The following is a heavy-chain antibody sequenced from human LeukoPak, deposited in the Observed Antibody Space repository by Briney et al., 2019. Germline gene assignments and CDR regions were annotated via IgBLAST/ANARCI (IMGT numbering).Heavy chain of an antibody. J-gene: IGHJ4*02. D-gene: IGHD2-2*01. Sequence: PSQTLSLTCTVSGGSINSGSYYWSWIRQPPGKGLEWIGEINHSGSTNYNPSLKSRVTISVDTSKNQFSLKLSSVTAADTAVYYCARYDEQLPFDYWGQGTLVTVSS. CDR1: GGSINSGSYY. CDR3: ARYDEQLPFDY. V-gene: IGHV4-39*07. CDR2: INHSGST.